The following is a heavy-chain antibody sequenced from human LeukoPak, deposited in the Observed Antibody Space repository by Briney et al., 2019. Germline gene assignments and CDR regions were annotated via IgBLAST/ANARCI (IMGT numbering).Heavy chain of an antibody. CDR3: ARGIDDFWSGPYHDGMDV. Sequence: SAPLSLPFAVHGGSFRCYYWSWVRPPPGKGRGWSGEIKHSGSTNYNPTLKRRVTISVDTSKNQLSLKLSSVTAADTAVYYCARGIDDFWSGPYHDGMDVWGQGTTVTVSS. D-gene: IGHD3-3*01. CDR1: GGSFRCYY. V-gene: IGHV4-34*01. CDR2: IKHSGST. J-gene: IGHJ6*02.